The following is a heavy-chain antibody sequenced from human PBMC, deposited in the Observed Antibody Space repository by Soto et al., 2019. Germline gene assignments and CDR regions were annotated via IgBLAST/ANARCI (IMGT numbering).Heavy chain of an antibody. CDR1: GFTFSNYA. D-gene: IGHD6-25*01. V-gene: IGHV3-23*01. Sequence: EVQLLETGGGLVQPGGSLRLSCAASGFTFSNYAMSWVRQAPGEGLEWVSAISGSGGTTYYAQSAKGRFTISRDNFRNTLYLQMNNLRDEDTAIYYCEKFLVETGGSSGWPWYFDCWGQGGLVAVSS. CDR2: ISGSGGTT. J-gene: IGHJ4*02. CDR3: EKFLVETGGSSGWPWYFDC.